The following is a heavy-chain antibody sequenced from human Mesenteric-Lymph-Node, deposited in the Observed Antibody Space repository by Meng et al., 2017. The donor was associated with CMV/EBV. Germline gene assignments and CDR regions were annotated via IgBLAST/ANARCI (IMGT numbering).Heavy chain of an antibody. D-gene: IGHD2-2*01. CDR3: AKVARYCSSTSCKLVGSYFDY. V-gene: IGHV3-21*04. Sequence: GESLKISCAASGFTFSSYSMNWVRQAPGKGLEWVSSINSSSSYIYYADSVKGRFTISRDNAKNSLYLQMNSLRAEDTAVYYCAKVARYCSSTSCKLVGSYFDYWGQGTLVTVSS. J-gene: IGHJ4*02. CDR1: GFTFSSYS. CDR2: INSSSSYI.